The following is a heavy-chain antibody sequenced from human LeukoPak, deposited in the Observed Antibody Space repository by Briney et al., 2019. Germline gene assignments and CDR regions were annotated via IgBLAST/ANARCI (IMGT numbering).Heavy chain of an antibody. CDR2: IKQDGSEK. V-gene: IGHV3-7*03. Sequence: GGSLRLSCAASGFSFSSYWMSWVRQAPGKGLEWVANIKQDGSEKYYVDSVKGRFTIPRDNAKNSLYLQMNSLRVEDTAVFYCARDQYDTWSRRGNFDSWGQGTLVIVSS. D-gene: IGHD3-3*01. CDR1: GFSFSSYW. CDR3: ARDQYDTWSRRGNFDS. J-gene: IGHJ4*02.